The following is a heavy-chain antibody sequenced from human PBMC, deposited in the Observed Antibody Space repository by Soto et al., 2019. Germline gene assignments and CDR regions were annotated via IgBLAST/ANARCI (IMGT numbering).Heavy chain of an antibody. D-gene: IGHD3-3*01. CDR2: ISAYNGNT. J-gene: IGHJ4*02. CDR3: EREGSQYYDFWGGYSEASEILDY. Sequence: QVQLVQSGAEVKKPGASVKVSCKASGYTFTSYGISWVRQAPGQGLEWMGWISAYNGNTNYAQKLQGRVTMTTDTSTSTAYVELRSLRSDDTAVYYCEREGSQYYDFWGGYSEASEILDYWGQGTLVTVSS. CDR1: GYTFTSYG. V-gene: IGHV1-18*01.